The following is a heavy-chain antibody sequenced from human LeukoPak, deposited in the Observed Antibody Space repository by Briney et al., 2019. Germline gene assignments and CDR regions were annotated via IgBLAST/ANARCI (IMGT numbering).Heavy chain of an antibody. V-gene: IGHV3-21*01. J-gene: IGHJ6*04. CDR1: RFTFSTYS. Sequence: GGSLRLSCAASRFTFSTYSMNWVRQAPGKGLEWVSSINSYSSYIYYADSVKGRFTISRDNAKNSLYLQMNSLRAEDTAVYYCARGPTMKMDVWGKGTTVTVSS. D-gene: IGHD3-22*01. CDR2: INSYSSYI. CDR3: ARGPTMKMDV.